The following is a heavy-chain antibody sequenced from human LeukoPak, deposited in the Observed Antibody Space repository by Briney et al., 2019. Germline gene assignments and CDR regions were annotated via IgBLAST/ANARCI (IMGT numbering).Heavy chain of an antibody. CDR2: ISGSGGST. CDR3: AKDLKYSSSWYRFASFYYYGMD. CDR1: GFTVSSNY. Sequence: PGGSLRLSCAASGFTVSSNYMSWVRQAPGKGLEWVSAISGSGGSTYYADSVKGRFTISRDNSKNTLYPQMNSLRAEDTAVYYCAKDLKYSSSWYRFASFYYYGMD. V-gene: IGHV3-23*01. J-gene: IGHJ6*01. D-gene: IGHD6-13*01.